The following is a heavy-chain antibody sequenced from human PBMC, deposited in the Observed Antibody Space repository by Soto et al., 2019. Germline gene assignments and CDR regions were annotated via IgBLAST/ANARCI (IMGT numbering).Heavy chain of an antibody. D-gene: IGHD1-26*01. CDR3: AISYAYDAFDI. CDR1: GFTFSDYY. CDR2: ISSSGSTI. Sequence: LRLSCAASGFTFSDYYMSWIRQAPGKGLEWVSYISSSGSTIYYADSVKGRFTISRDNAKNSLYLQMNSLRAEDTSVYYCAISYAYDAFDIWGQGTMVTVSS. V-gene: IGHV3-11*01. J-gene: IGHJ3*02.